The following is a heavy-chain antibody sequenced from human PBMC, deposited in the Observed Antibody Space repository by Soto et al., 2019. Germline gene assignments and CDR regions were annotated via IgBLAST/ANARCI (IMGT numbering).Heavy chain of an antibody. J-gene: IGHJ4*02. CDR1: GYTSTSYG. V-gene: IGHV1-18*01. Sequence: ASVKVSCKASGYTSTSYGISWVRQAPGQGLEWMGWISAYNGNTNYAQKLQGRVTMTTDTSTSTAYMELRSLRSDDTAVYYCARERRNYDILTADYWGQGTLVTVSS. D-gene: IGHD3-9*01. CDR3: ARERRNYDILTADY. CDR2: ISAYNGNT.